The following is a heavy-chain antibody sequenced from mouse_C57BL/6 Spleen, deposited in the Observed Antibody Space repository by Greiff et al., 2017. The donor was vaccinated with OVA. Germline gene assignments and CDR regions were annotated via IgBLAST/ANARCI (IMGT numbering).Heavy chain of an antibody. CDR3: ARIKAWYSFDY. Sequence: VQLQESGAELMKPGASVKLSCKATGYTFTGYWIEWVQQRPGHGLEWIGEILTGSGSTNYNEKFKSKATITADTSSNTAYMQLSSQTTEDAAIYYCARIKAWYSFDYWGQGTTLTVSS. V-gene: IGHV1-9*01. D-gene: IGHD6-1*01. CDR2: ILTGSGST. J-gene: IGHJ2*01. CDR1: GYTFTGYW.